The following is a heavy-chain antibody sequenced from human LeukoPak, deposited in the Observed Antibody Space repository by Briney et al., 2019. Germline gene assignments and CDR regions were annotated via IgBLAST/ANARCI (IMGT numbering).Heavy chain of an antibody. Sequence: PSETLSLTCTVSGGPISSYYWSWIRQPPGKGLEWIGYIYYSGSTNYNPSLKSRVTISVDTSKNQFSLKLSSVTAADTAVYYCARIPRRLDAFDIWGQGTMVTVSS. J-gene: IGHJ3*02. CDR2: IYYSGST. CDR3: ARIPRRLDAFDI. CDR1: GGPISSYY. V-gene: IGHV4-59*01. D-gene: IGHD5-12*01.